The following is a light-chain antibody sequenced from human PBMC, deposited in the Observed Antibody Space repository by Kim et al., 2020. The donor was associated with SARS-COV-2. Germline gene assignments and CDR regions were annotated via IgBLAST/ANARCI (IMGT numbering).Light chain of an antibody. CDR3: QTWDTGIRV. V-gene: IGLV4-69*01. CDR2: VNRDGSH. Sequence: ASVQLTCILSSWHSSYAIAWHRQQPGKGPRFLMKVNRDGSHIKGDGIPDRFSVSTSGAERYLTISSLQPEDVADYYCQTWDTGIRVFGGGTQLTVL. CDR1: SWHSSYA. J-gene: IGLJ3*02.